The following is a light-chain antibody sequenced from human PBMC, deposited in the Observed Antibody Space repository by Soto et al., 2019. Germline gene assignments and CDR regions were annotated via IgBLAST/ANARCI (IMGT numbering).Light chain of an antibody. Sequence: DIQMTQSPSSLSASIGDRVTITCRASESITNYLNWYQKKPGKDPRLLIYAASSLQSGVPSRFSGSGSGTDFNLTISSLQTEDFATYECQQRYTTTRTFGQGTKVDIK. J-gene: IGKJ1*01. CDR2: AAS. V-gene: IGKV1-39*01. CDR3: QQRYTTTRT. CDR1: ESITNY.